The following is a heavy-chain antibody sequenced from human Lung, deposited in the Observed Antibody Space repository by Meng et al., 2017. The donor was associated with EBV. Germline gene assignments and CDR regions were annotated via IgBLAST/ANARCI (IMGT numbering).Heavy chain of an antibody. D-gene: IGHD1-14*01. CDR3: ARGRRNEPLFDY. V-gene: IGHV1-69*13. Sequence: QVQLVQSGAGVKKPGSAVKVACKTSGDSFSTQTFSWVRQAPGQGLEWMGGLIAVFDKTKAAPRFQDRVTFTADESTSTAYMELSSLTFDDTAVYFCARGRRNEPLFDYWGQGTLGTVAS. CDR2: LIAVFDKT. CDR1: GDSFSTQT. J-gene: IGHJ4*02.